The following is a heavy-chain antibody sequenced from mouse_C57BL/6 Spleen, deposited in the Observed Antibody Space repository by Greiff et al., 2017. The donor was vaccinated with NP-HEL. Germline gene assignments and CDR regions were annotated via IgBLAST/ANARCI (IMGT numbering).Heavy chain of an antibody. CDR1: GYTFTSYG. D-gene: IGHD1-2*01. CDR2: IYPRSGNT. CDR3: ARYDTTAYFDY. J-gene: IGHJ2*01. V-gene: IGHV1-81*01. Sequence: VRLKESGAELARPGASVKLSCKASGYTFTSYGISWVKQRTGQGLEWIGEIYPRSGNTYYNEKFKGKATLTADKSSSTAYMELRSLTSEDSAVYFCARYDTTAYFDYWGQGTTLTVSS.